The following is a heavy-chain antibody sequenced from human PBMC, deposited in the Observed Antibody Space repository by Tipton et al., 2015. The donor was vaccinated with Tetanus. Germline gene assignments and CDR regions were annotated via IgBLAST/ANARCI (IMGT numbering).Heavy chain of an antibody. Sequence: QMQLVQSGAEVKKPGASVKVSCKASGYTFTSYGISWVRQAPGQGLEWMGWISAYNGNTNYAQKLQGRVTMTPDTSTSTAYMELRSLRSDDTAVYYCARDYVGEGYCSGGSCYPFDYWGQGTLVTVSS. CDR2: ISAYNGNT. J-gene: IGHJ4*02. V-gene: IGHV1-18*04. CDR1: GYTFTSYG. CDR3: ARDYVGEGYCSGGSCYPFDY. D-gene: IGHD2-15*01.